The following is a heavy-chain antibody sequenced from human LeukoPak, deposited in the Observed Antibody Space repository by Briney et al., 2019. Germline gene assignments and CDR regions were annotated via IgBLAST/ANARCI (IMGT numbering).Heavy chain of an antibody. J-gene: IGHJ4*02. Sequence: PGGSLRLSCAASGFTFSSYWMSWVRQAPGRGLAWVANIKQDGSMKQYVDSVRGRFTISRDNAKSSLYLQMSSLKADDTAVYYCARDEKSGYYVYWGQGTLVTVSS. CDR2: IKQDGSMK. CDR3: ARDEKSGYYVY. V-gene: IGHV3-7*01. CDR1: GFTFSSYW. D-gene: IGHD2/OR15-2a*01.